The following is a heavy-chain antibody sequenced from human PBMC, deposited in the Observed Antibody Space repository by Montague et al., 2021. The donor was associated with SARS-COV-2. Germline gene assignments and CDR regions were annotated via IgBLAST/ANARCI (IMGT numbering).Heavy chain of an antibody. Sequence: SLRLSCSASGFTFSSYAMHWVRQAPGKGLEWVAVISYDGSNKYYADSVKGRFTISRDNSKNTLYLQMNSLRAEDTAVYYCARDTAYYDILTGYFPRDPYYYYSYGMDVWGQGTTVTVSS. D-gene: IGHD3-9*01. V-gene: IGHV3-30-3*01. CDR3: ARDTAYYDILTGYFPRDPYYYYSYGMDV. CDR2: ISYDGSNK. CDR1: GFTFSSYA. J-gene: IGHJ6*02.